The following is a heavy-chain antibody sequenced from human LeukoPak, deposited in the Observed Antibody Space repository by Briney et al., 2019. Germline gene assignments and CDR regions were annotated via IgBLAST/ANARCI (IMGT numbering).Heavy chain of an antibody. D-gene: IGHD2-15*01. CDR1: GYTFTGYY. J-gene: IGHJ3*02. CDR3: ARDLVLVAATSSAFDI. Sequence: RASVKVSCKASGYTFTGYYMHWVRQAPGQGLEWMGWINPNSGGTNYAQKFQGRVTMTRDTSISTAYMELSRLRSDDTAVYYCARDLVLVAATSSAFDIWGQGTMVTVSS. V-gene: IGHV1-2*02. CDR2: INPNSGGT.